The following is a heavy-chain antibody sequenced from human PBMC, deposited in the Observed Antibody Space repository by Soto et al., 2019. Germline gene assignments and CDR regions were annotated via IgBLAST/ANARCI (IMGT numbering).Heavy chain of an antibody. Sequence: GASVKVSCKASGGTFSSYAISWVRQAPGQGLEWMGGIIPIFGTANYAQKFQGRVTITADESTSTAYMELSSLRSEDTAVYYCARGADYDSSGLYYFDYWGQGTLVTVSS. CDR3: ARGADYDSSGLYYFDY. V-gene: IGHV1-69*13. J-gene: IGHJ4*02. CDR2: IIPIFGTA. D-gene: IGHD3-22*01. CDR1: GGTFSSYA.